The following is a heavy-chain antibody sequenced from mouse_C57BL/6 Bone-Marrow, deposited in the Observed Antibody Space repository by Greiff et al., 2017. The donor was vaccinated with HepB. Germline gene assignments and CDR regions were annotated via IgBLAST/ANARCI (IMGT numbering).Heavy chain of an antibody. CDR3: TQGGPYGNYLYAMDY. V-gene: IGHV6-6*01. CDR1: GFTFSDAW. D-gene: IGHD2-1*01. CDR2: IRNKANNHAT. J-gene: IGHJ4*01. Sequence: EVQVVESGGGLVQPGGSMKLSCAASGFTFSDAWMDWVRQSPEKGLEWVAEIRNKANNHATYYAESVKGRFTISRDDSKSSVYLQMNSLRAEDTGIYYCTQGGPYGNYLYAMDYWGQGTSVTVSS.